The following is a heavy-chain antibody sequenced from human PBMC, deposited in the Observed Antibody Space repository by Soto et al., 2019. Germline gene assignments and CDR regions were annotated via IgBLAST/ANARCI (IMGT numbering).Heavy chain of an antibody. CDR2: ISISSSYI. CDR1: GFTFSSYS. D-gene: IGHD3-9*01. Sequence: GGSLSLSCAASGFTFSSYSINWVRQAPGKGLEWVSSISISSSYIYYADSVKGRFTISRDNAKNSLYLQMNSLRAEDTAVYYCARGDNDILTGYYSPYYYYSGMDVWGQGTTVTVSS. CDR3: ARGDNDILTGYYSPYYYYSGMDV. V-gene: IGHV3-21*01. J-gene: IGHJ6*02.